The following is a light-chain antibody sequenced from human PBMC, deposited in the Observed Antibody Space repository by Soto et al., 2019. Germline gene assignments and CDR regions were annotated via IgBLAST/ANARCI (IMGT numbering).Light chain of an antibody. CDR1: SSDVGGYNY. CDR2: DVT. CDR3: CSYAATFVV. V-gene: IGLV2-11*01. J-gene: IGLJ2*01. Sequence: QSALTQPRSASGSPGQSVTISCTGTSSDVGGYNYVSWYQQHPGKAPKLIIYDVTKRPSGVPDRFSGSKSGNTASLTISGLQAEDESDYYCCSYAATFVVFGGGTTLTVL.